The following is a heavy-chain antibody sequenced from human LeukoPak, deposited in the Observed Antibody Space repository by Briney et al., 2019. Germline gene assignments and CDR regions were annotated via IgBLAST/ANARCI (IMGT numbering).Heavy chain of an antibody. CDR3: ARGAVPVFYYYMDV. CDR1: GYTFTGYY. CDR2: INPDSGGT. Sequence: SVKVSCKASGYTFTGYYMHWVRQAPGHGLEWMGWINPDSGGTNYAQKFQGRVTMTRDTSINTAYMELSRLGSDDTAVYYCARGAVPVFYYYMDVWGKGTTVTVSS. V-gene: IGHV1-2*02. J-gene: IGHJ6*03. D-gene: IGHD2-2*01.